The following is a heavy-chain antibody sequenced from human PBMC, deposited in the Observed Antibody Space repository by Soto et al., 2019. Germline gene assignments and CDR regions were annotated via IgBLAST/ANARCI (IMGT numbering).Heavy chain of an antibody. CDR3: ARVSHGDYVFNY. Sequence: PSETLSLTCTVSGGSISSGDYYWSRIRQPPGKGLEWIGYIYYSGSTYYNPSLKSRVTISVDTSKNQFSLKLSSVTAADTAVYYCARVSHGDYVFNYWGQGTLVTVSS. CDR2: IYYSGST. D-gene: IGHD4-17*01. CDR1: GGSISSGDYY. V-gene: IGHV4-30-4*01. J-gene: IGHJ4*02.